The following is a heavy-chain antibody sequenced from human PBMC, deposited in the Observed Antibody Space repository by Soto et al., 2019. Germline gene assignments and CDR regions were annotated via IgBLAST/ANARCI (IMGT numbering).Heavy chain of an antibody. D-gene: IGHD3-10*01. CDR1: GFTFSSYA. J-gene: IGHJ6*02. CDR3: ARDLQHFLYGSGEPDYYGMDV. V-gene: IGHV3-30-3*01. Sequence: GGSLRLSCAASGFTFSSYAMHWVRQAPGKGLEWVAVISYDGSNKYYADSVKGRFTISRDNSKNTLYLQMNSLRAEDTAVYYCARDLQHFLYGSGEPDYYGMDVWGQGTTVTVYS. CDR2: ISYDGSNK.